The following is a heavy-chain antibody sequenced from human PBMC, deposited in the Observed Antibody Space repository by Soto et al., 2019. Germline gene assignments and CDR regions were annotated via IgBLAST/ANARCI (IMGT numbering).Heavy chain of an antibody. J-gene: IGHJ4*02. CDR2: IYWDDDK. CDR3: AHMSSSGYYYETSDY. Sequence: QITLKESGPTLVKPTQTLTLTCTFSGFSLSTSGVGVGWIRQSPGKALEWLALIYWDDDKRYIPSLKRRLTITKNPSKHQAVLTMTIMDTVDTATYDSAHMSSSGYYYETSDYWGQGPLVIVSS. D-gene: IGHD3-22*01. V-gene: IGHV2-5*02. CDR1: GFSLSTSGVG.